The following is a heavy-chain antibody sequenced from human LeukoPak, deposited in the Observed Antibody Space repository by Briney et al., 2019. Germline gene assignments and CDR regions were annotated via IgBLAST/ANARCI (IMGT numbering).Heavy chain of an antibody. V-gene: IGHV3-30*02. CDR1: GFTFSSYG. CDR2: IRYDGSNK. D-gene: IGHD6-13*01. Sequence: GGSLRLSCAASGFTFSSYGMHWVRQAPGKGLEWVAFIRYDGSNKYYADSVKGRFTISRDNSKNTLYLQMNSLRAGDTAVYYCAKPARRYSSSYHYFDYWGQGTLVTVSS. CDR3: AKPARRYSSSYHYFDY. J-gene: IGHJ4*02.